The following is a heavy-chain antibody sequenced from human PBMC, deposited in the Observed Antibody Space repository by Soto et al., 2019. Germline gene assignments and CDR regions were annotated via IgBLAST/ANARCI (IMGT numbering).Heavy chain of an antibody. CDR1: GFTFTSSA. CDR3: AADPYYYDSSNYYSFDH. CDR2: IVFGSGNT. D-gene: IGHD3-22*01. J-gene: IGHJ4*02. V-gene: IGHV1-58*01. Sequence: QRQLVQSGPEVKKPGTSVKVSCKASGFTFTSSAVQWVRQARGQRLEWIGWIVFGSGNTHYAQNFQERVTITRDMSTSTAYMELRNLRSGDTALYYCAADPYYYDSSNYYSFDHWGQGTLVTVSS.